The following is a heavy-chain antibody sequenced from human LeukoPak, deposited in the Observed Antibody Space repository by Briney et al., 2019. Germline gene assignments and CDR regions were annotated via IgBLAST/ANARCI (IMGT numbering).Heavy chain of an antibody. J-gene: IGHJ4*02. CDR1: GFTFSSYA. D-gene: IGHD6-13*01. Sequence: PGGSLRLSCAASGFTFSSYAMSWVRQAPGKGLEWVSAISGSGGSTYCADSVKGRFTISRDNSKNTLYLQMNSLRAEDTAVYYCAKDLHSSSWTVVFDYWGQGTLVTVSS. V-gene: IGHV3-23*01. CDR2: ISGSGGST. CDR3: AKDLHSSSWTVVFDY.